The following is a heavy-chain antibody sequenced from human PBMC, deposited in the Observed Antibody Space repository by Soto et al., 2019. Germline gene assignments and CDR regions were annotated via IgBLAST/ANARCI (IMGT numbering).Heavy chain of an antibody. CDR3: AHGREAGLADY. V-gene: IGHV2-5*02. D-gene: IGHD6-25*01. CDR2: IYWDDDK. J-gene: IGHJ4*02. Sequence: QITLKESGPTLMKPTQTLTLTCTFSGFPLTTSGVAVGWIRQPPGKALEWLALIYWDDDKRYSPSLKTRLTITTDTSKNQVVLTMPNMDPVDTATYYCAHGREAGLADYSGQGTLVTVSS. CDR1: GFPLTTSGVA.